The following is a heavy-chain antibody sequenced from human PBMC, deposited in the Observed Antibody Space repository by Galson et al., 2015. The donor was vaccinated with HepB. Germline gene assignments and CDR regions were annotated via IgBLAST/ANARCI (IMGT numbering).Heavy chain of an antibody. V-gene: IGHV1-8*01. D-gene: IGHD3-3*01. Sequence: SVKVSCKASGYTFTSYDINWVRQATGQGLEWMGWMNPNSGNTGYAQKFQGRVTMTRNTSISTAYMELSSLRSEDTAVYYCARLGTPYYDFWSGYWGPIDWFDPWGQGTLVTVSS. J-gene: IGHJ5*02. CDR3: ARLGTPYYDFWSGYWGPIDWFDP. CDR2: MNPNSGNT. CDR1: GYTFTSYD.